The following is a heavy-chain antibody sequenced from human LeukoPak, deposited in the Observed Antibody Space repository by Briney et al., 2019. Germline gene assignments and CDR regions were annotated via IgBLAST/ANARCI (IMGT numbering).Heavy chain of an antibody. J-gene: IGHJ4*02. CDR2: IASETYGGTA. Sequence: GGSLRLSCTASGFTFGDYAMTWVRQAPGKGLEWVDFIASETYGGTAEYAASVKGRFTISRDDSKSIAYLQMNSLKTEDTAVYYCTRDQTPYYWGQGTLVTVSS. CDR1: GFTFGDYA. V-gene: IGHV3-49*04. CDR3: TRDQTPYY.